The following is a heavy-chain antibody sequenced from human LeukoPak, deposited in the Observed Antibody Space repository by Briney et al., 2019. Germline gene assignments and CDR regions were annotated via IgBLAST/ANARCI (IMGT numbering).Heavy chain of an antibody. D-gene: IGHD2-2*01. V-gene: IGHV3-48*01. CDR2: ISSSSSTI. Sequence: GGSLRLSCAASGFTFSSYAMSWVRQAPGKGLEWVSYISSSSSTIYYADSVKGRFTISRDNAKNSLYLQMNSLRAEDTAVYYCARVCSSTSGLMDVWGKGTTVTVSS. CDR3: ARVCSSTSGLMDV. J-gene: IGHJ6*04. CDR1: GFTFSSYA.